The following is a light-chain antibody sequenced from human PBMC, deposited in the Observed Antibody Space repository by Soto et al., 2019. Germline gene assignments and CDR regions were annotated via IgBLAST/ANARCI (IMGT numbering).Light chain of an antibody. CDR2: EVN. CDR3: SSYTNINTRACV. Sequence: QSALTQPPSASGSPGQSVTISCTGTSSDVGGYKYVSWYQQQPGKAPKLMIYEVNKRPSGVPDRFSGSKSGNTASLTISGLQAEDEAEYYCSSYTNINTRACVFGTGTKLTVL. J-gene: IGLJ1*01. V-gene: IGLV2-8*01. CDR1: SSDVGGYKY.